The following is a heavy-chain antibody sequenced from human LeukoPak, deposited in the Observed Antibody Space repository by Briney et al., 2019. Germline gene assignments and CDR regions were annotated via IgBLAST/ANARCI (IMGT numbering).Heavy chain of an antibody. CDR1: GFTFSSYE. D-gene: IGHD3-16*01. J-gene: IGHJ4*02. CDR2: ISYDGSNK. CDR3: AKDRDMITFGGEFDY. Sequence: GGSLRLSCAASGFTFSSYEMNWVRQAPGKGLEWVAVISYDGSNKYYADSVKGRFTISRDNSKNTLYLQMNSLRAEDTAVYYCAKDRDMITFGGEFDYWGQGTLVTVSS. V-gene: IGHV3-30*04.